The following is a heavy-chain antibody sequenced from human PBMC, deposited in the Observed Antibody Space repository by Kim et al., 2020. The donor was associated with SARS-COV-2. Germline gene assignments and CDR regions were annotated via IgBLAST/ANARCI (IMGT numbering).Heavy chain of an antibody. V-gene: IGHV3-30*07. Sequence: DSVKGRFTISRDNSKTALYVQMNGLRDEDTAVYYCARGDGSGSYSGYDYWGQGALVTVSS. CDR3: ARGDGSGSYSGYDY. D-gene: IGHD3-10*01. J-gene: IGHJ4*02.